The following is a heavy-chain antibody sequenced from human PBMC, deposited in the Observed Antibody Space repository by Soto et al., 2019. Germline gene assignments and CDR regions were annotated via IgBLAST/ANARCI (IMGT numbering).Heavy chain of an antibody. Sequence: LSPSCAASGFAFIRYSMNVVRQARLKGLEWVSSISSSSSYIYSADSVKGRFTISSDNAKTSLYRQMNSRRAEDTAVDSWAGAGSRFNCLSGGRLVWERRGTGAV. CDR1: GFAFIRYS. CDR3: AGAGSRFNCLSGGRLV. CDR2: ISSSSSYI. J-gene: IGHJ6*01. D-gene: IGHD1-20*01. V-gene: IGHV3-21*01.